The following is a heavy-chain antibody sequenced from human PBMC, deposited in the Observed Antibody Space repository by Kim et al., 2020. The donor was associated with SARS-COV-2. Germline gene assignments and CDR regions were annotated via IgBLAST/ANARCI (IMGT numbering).Heavy chain of an antibody. V-gene: IGHV3-30-3*01. CDR1: GFTFSSYA. J-gene: IGHJ6*02. CDR3: ARVLLWFGEKNYYYGMDV. Sequence: GGSLRLSCAASGFTFSSYAMHWVRQAPGKGLEWVAVISYDGSNKYYADSVKGRFTISRDNSKNTLYLQMNSLRAEDTAVYYCARVLLWFGEKNYYYGMDVWGQGTTVTVSS. CDR2: ISYDGSNK. D-gene: IGHD3-10*01.